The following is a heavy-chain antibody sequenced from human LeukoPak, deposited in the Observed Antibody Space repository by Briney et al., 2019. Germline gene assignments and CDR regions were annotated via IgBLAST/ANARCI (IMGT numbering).Heavy chain of an antibody. J-gene: IGHJ6*02. CDR2: IFYSGNT. D-gene: IGHD5-24*01. V-gene: IGHV4-59*01. CDR3: ARGGDGYNFHYYYGMDV. CDR1: GGSTSSDY. Sequence: PSETLSLTCAVSGGSTSSDYWSWIRQPPGKRLEWIGYIFYSGNTNYNPSLKSRVTISLDTSKNQFSLKLSSVTAADTAVYYCARGGDGYNFHYYYGMDVWGQGTTVTVSS.